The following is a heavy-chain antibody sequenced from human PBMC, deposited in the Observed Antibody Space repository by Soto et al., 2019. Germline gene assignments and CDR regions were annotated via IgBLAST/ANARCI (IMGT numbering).Heavy chain of an antibody. Sequence: EVQLVESGGGLVKPGGSLRLSCAASGLTFSSYSMNWVRQAPGKGLEWVSSISSGDSYIYYADSVRGRFTISRDNAENSLYLQMNRLRVEDTAVYSCVASPEGTCFVRDWGHGALVTVSS. CDR1: GLTFSSYS. V-gene: IGHV3-21*01. D-gene: IGHD1-1*01. J-gene: IGHJ4*01. CDR3: VASPEGTCFVRD. CDR2: ISSGDSYI.